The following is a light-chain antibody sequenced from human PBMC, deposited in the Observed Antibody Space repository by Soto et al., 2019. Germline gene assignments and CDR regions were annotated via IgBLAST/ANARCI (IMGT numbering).Light chain of an antibody. CDR2: AAS. CDR3: QQSNSFPFT. V-gene: IGKV1-12*01. Sequence: DIQMTQSPSSVSASVGDRVTITCRASQGISRWLAWYQQKPGKVPKLLIYAASSLQSGVPSRFNGSGSGTDVTLTISSLQPEDFATYYCQQSNSFPFTFGGGTKVEIK. CDR1: QGISRW. J-gene: IGKJ4*01.